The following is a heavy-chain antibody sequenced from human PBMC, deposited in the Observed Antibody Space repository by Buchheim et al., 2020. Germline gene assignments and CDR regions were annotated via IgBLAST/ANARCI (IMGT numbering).Heavy chain of an antibody. J-gene: IGHJ6*02. V-gene: IGHV3-7*01. CDR2: INHDGSEK. CDR3: ARGDSLVQGGMINVYYFYGMDV. Sequence: EVQVVESGGGLVQRGGSLRLSCAASGFNFGTYWMTWVRQAPGKGLEWVANINHDGSEKYYAESVKGRFDISRDNAKSSVDLQMSRLRAGDTAVYFCARGDSLVQGGMINVYYFYGMDVWGQGTT. D-gene: IGHD3-10*01. CDR1: GFNFGTYW.